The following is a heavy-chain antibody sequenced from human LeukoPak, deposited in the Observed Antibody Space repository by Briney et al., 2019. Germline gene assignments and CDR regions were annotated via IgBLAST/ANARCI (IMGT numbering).Heavy chain of an antibody. CDR3: ARENGYRYDY. CDR1: GYSISSDYY. CDR2: IYHSGST. V-gene: IGHV4-38-2*02. J-gene: IGHJ4*02. Sequence: SETLSLTCTVSGYSISSDYYWGWIRQPPGKGLEWIGTIYHSGSTSYNPSLKSRVTISVDTSKNQFSLKLSSVTAADTALYYCARENGYRYDYWGQGTLVTVSS. D-gene: IGHD5-18*01.